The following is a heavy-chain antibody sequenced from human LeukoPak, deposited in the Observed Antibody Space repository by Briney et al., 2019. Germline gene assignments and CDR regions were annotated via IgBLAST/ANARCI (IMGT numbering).Heavy chain of an antibody. D-gene: IGHD3-22*01. CDR3: ASIYDSSGYRDY. J-gene: IGHJ4*02. CDR2: IYYSGST. CDR1: GGSISSSSYY. V-gene: IGHV4-61*05. Sequence: SETLSLTCTVSGGSISSSSYYWSWIRQPPGKGLEWIGYIYYSGSTNYNPSLKSRVTISVDTSKNQFSLKLSSVTAVDTAVYYCASIYDSSGYRDYWGQGTLVTVSS.